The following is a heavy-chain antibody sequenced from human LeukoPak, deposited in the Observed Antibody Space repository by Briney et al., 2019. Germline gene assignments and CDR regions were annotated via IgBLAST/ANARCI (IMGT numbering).Heavy chain of an antibody. CDR2: IYYSGNT. D-gene: IGHD3/OR15-3a*01. CDR3: ARQTGSGLFILP. J-gene: IGHJ4*02. CDR1: GYSISSSNW. Sequence: TSETLSLTCAVSGYSISSSNWWGWIRQPPGKGLEWIGYIYYSGNTYYNASLKSQVSISIDTSKNQFSLSLTSVTAADTAVYYCARQTGSGLFILPGGQGTLVTVSS. V-gene: IGHV4-28*01.